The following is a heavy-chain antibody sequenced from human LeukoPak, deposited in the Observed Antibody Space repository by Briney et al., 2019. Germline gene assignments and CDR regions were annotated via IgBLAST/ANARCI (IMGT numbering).Heavy chain of an antibody. Sequence: SQTQSLTCTVSGGSISSGSYYWSWIRQPAGKGLEWIGRIYTSGSTNYNPSLKSRVTISVDTSKNQFSLKLSSVTAADTAVYYCARDPHAPTIFGVFDPWGQGTLVTVSS. CDR3: ARDPHAPTIFGVFDP. CDR2: IYTSGST. J-gene: IGHJ5*02. V-gene: IGHV4-61*02. CDR1: GGSISSGSYY. D-gene: IGHD3-3*01.